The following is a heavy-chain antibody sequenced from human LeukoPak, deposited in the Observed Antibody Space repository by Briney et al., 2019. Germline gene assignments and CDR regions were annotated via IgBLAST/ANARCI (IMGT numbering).Heavy chain of an antibody. CDR3: ARDAFDLQGSGWYFGYYYYGMDV. CDR2: ISAYNGNT. V-gene: IGHV1-18*01. Sequence: GASVKVSCKASGYTFTSYGISWVRQAPGQGLEWMGWISAYNGNTNYAQKLQGRVTMTTDTSTSTAYMELRSLRSDDTAVYYCARDAFDLQGSGWYFGYYYYGMDVWGQGTTVTVSS. CDR1: GYTFTSYG. J-gene: IGHJ6*02. D-gene: IGHD6-19*01.